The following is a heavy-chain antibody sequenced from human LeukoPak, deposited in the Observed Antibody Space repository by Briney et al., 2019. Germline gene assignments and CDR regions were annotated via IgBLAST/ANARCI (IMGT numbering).Heavy chain of an antibody. Sequence: ASVKVSCKASGYTFTTYGIGWVRQAPGQGLEWMGWISGSNGNTNYAQKVQDRVTMTTDTSTSTAYMELRSLRSDDTAVYYCARSGSGRYYYMDVWGKGTTVTASS. CDR2: ISGSNGNT. J-gene: IGHJ6*03. CDR1: GYTFTTYG. CDR3: ARSGSGRYYYMDV. V-gene: IGHV1-18*01. D-gene: IGHD3-10*01.